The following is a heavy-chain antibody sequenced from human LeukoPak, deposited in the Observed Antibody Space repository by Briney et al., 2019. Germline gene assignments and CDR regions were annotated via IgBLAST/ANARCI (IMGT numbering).Heavy chain of an antibody. J-gene: IGHJ3*02. CDR1: DYSISSGYY. V-gene: IGHV4-38-2*02. D-gene: IGHD3-22*01. Sequence: SETLSLTCSVSDYSISSGYYWGWIRQPPGKGLEWIGSMEWIGSIYHSGSAYYNPSLKSRVTISVDTSKNQFSLKLSSVTAADTAVYYCARQHGLTMIVVVISDAFDIWGQGTMVTVSS. CDR2: IYHSGSA. CDR3: ARQHGLTMIVVVISDAFDI.